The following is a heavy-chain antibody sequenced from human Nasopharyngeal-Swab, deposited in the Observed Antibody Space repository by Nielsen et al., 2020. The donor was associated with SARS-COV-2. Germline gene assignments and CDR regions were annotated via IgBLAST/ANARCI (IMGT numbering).Heavy chain of an antibody. D-gene: IGHD6-13*01. V-gene: IGHV4-38-2*02. CDR3: ARDSGYSSSWYSRGYYFDY. CDR2: IYHSGST. Sequence: SETLSLTCTVSGYSISSGYYWGWIRQPPGKGLEWIGSIYHSGSTYYNPSLKSRVTISVDTSKNQFSLKLSSVTAADTAVYYCARDSGYSSSWYSRGYYFDYWGQGTLVTVSS. CDR1: GYSISSGYY. J-gene: IGHJ4*02.